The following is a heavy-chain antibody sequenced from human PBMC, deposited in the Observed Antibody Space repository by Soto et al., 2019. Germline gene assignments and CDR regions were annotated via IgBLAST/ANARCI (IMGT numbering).Heavy chain of an antibody. J-gene: IGHJ4*02. V-gene: IGHV1-8*01. Sequence: QVQLVQSGAEVKKPGASVKVSCKASGYTFSSYDINCVRQDTGQGREWMGWMNPNIGNTGYAQKFQGRVTMTRNTSISTAYRELSSLRSEDTAGYYCARPLYGDNVDYWGKGPLVTVSS. CDR1: GYTFSSYD. CDR2: MNPNIGNT. CDR3: ARPLYGDNVDY. D-gene: IGHD4-17*01.